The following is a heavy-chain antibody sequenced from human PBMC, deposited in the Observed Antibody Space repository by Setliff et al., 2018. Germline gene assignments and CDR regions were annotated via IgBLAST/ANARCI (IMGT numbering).Heavy chain of an antibody. CDR2: VYNGNDET. J-gene: IGHJ4*02. V-gene: IGHV3-21*04. CDR3: ARGGCSATSCLDY. D-gene: IGHD2-2*01. CDR1: GFTFSAYG. Sequence: RLSCVASGFTFSAYGMNWVRQAPGKGLEWVSSVYNGNDETKYADSVKGRFTISRDNSKNSLYLQMNSLRAEDTAVYYCARGGCSATSCLDYWGQGILVTVSS.